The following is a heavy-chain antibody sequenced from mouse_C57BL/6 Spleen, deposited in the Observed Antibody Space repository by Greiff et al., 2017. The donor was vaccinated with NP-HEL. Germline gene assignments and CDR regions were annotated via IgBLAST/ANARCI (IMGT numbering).Heavy chain of an antibody. Sequence: ESGPGILQPSQSLSLTCSFSGFSLSTFGMGVGWIRQPSGKGLEWLAHIWWDDDKYYNPALKSRLTISKDTSKNQVFLKIANVDTADTATYYCARLTTVVAFDYWGQGTTLTVSS. CDR3: ARLTTVVAFDY. V-gene: IGHV8-8*01. D-gene: IGHD1-1*01. J-gene: IGHJ2*01. CDR2: IWWDDDK. CDR1: GFSLSTFGMG.